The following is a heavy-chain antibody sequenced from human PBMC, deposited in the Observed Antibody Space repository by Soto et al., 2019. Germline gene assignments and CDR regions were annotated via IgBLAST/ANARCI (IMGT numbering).Heavy chain of an antibody. Sequence: EVQLLDSGGGLVQPGGSLRLSCAASGFTFNNYAMNWVRQAPGKGLEWVATISGTGGSTYYADSVKGRFTTSRDNSKNTLYLQMNSLRVEDTAVYYCAKDRLGGNFDYWGQGTQVTVSS. CDR2: ISGTGGST. J-gene: IGHJ4*02. CDR1: GFTFNNYA. V-gene: IGHV3-23*01. CDR3: AKDRLGGNFDY.